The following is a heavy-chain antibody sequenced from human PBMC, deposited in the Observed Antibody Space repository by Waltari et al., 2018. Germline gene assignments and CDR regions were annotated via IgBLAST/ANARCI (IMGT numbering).Heavy chain of an antibody. CDR1: GGSFNAYY. V-gene: IGHV4-34*01. CDR3: ASRIGGITPLTG. D-gene: IGHD1-26*01. Sequence: QLQLQQWGAGLLKPSETLALTCAVYGGSFNAYYWTWIRQAPGKGLEWIGEINHVGDTNYNPYLKSRVTILIDASKNQFSLKLSSMTAADTAIYYCASRIGGITPLTGWGQGTPVIVSS. CDR2: INHVGDT. J-gene: IGHJ4*02.